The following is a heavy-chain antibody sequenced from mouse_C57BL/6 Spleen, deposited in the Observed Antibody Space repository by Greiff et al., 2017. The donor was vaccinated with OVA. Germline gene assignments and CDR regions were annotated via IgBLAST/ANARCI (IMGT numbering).Heavy chain of an antibody. Sequence: QVQLQQSGPELVKPGASVKISCKASGYAFRSSWLNWLKQRPGKGLEWIGRIYPGDGDTNSNGKFKGKATLTADKSSSTAYMQLSSLTSEDSAIYFCARRGTGTWFAYWGQGTLVTVSA. CDR2: IYPGDGDT. CDR3: ARRGTGTWFAY. V-gene: IGHV1-82*01. D-gene: IGHD4-1*01. CDR1: GYAFRSSW. J-gene: IGHJ3*01.